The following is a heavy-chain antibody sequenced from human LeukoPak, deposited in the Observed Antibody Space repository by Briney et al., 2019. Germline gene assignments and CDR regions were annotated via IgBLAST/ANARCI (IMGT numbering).Heavy chain of an antibody. Sequence: SETLSLTCTFSGYSLNSDYSLNSGFYWGWSRRPPGKGLEWFGEVWHSGSTNYNPSLKSRVTMSVDKSKNQFSLKLSSVTAADTAVYYCATTLGYCGGGSCHNWGQGTLVTVSS. V-gene: IGHV4-38-2*02. D-gene: IGHD2-15*01. CDR1: GYSLNSDYSLNSGFY. CDR2: VWHSGST. CDR3: ATTLGYCGGGSCHN. J-gene: IGHJ4*02.